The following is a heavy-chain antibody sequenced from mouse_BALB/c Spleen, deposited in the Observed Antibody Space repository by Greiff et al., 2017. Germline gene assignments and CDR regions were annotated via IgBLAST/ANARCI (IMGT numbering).Heavy chain of an antibody. V-gene: IGHV1S22*01. CDR3: TRSDGPYAMDD. D-gene: IGHD2-3*01. CDR2: IYPGSGST. J-gene: IGHJ4*01. Sequence: LQQPGSELVRPGASVKLSCKASGYTFTSYWMHWVKQRHGQGLEWIGNIYPGSGSTNYDEKFKSKGTLTVDTSSSTAYMHLSSLTSEDSAVYYCTRSDGPYAMDDWGQGNSVTASS. CDR1: GYTFTSYW.